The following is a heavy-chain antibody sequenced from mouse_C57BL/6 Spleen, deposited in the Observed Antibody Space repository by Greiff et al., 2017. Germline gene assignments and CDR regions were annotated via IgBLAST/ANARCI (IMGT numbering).Heavy chain of an antibody. J-gene: IGHJ4*01. D-gene: IGHD2-3*01. CDR3: AREDGYYLDY. V-gene: IGHV5-6*01. CDR1: GFTFSSYG. Sequence: EVKVVESGGDLVKPGGSLKLSCAASGFTFSSYGMSWVRQTPDKRLEWVATISSGGSYTYYPDSVKGRFTISRDNAKNTLYLQMSSLKSEDTAMYYCAREDGYYLDYWGQGTSVTVSS. CDR2: ISSGGSYT.